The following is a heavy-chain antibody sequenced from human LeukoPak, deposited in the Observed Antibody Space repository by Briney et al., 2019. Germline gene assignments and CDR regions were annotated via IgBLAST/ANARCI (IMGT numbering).Heavy chain of an antibody. V-gene: IGHV4-39*01. CDR2: IYYSGST. Sequence: KPSETLSLTCSVSGGSISSSGYYWGWIRQPPGKGLEWIGTIYYSGSTYYNPSLKSRVIISVDTSKNQFSLNLRSVTAADTAVYYCARHPPYTAYSGSWGGNYFDYWGQGTLVTVSS. CDR1: GGSISSSGYY. J-gene: IGHJ4*02. CDR3: ARHPPYTAYSGSWGGNYFDY. D-gene: IGHD6-13*01.